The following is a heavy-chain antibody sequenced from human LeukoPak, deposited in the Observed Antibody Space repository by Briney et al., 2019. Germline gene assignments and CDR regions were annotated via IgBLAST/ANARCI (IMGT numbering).Heavy chain of an antibody. CDR1: GFTFDYYA. V-gene: IGHV3-9*01. CDR3: AKDRGRAYSSGCFDY. Sequence: GRSLRLSCAASGFTFDYYAMPWVRQAPGKGLEWDPSISWDSGTIGFADSVKGRFTISRDNAKNSLYLQMNSLRPEDTAFSYCAKDRGRAYSSGCFDYWGQGTLVTVSS. CDR2: ISWDSGTI. D-gene: IGHD6-19*01. J-gene: IGHJ4*02.